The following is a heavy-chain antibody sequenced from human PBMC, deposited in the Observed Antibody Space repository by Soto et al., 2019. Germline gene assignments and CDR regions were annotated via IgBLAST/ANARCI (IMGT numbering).Heavy chain of an antibody. Sequence: EVQLLESGGGLVQPGGSLRLSCAASGFTFSSYAXSWVRRAPGKGLEWVSAISVSGGSTYYADSVKGRFTISRDNSKNTLYLQMNSLRAEDTAVYYCAKGGRCSGGSCYFYFDYWGQGTLVTVSS. D-gene: IGHD2-15*01. CDR1: GFTFSSYA. CDR3: AKGGRCSGGSCYFYFDY. J-gene: IGHJ4*02. CDR2: ISVSGGST. V-gene: IGHV3-23*01.